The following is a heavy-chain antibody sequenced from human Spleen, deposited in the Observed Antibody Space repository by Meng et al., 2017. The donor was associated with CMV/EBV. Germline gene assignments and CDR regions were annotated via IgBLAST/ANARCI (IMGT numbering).Heavy chain of an antibody. CDR3: AKSHTQTGYYDSSGYADFDY. CDR1: GFTFSNAW. Sequence: GESLKISCAASGFTFSNAWMSWVRQAPGKGLEWVGRIKSKTDGGTTDYAAPVKGRFTISRDDSKNTLYLQMNSLKTEDTAVYYCAKSHTQTGYYDSSGYADFDYWGQGTLVTVSS. J-gene: IGHJ4*02. V-gene: IGHV3-15*01. CDR2: IKSKTDGGTT. D-gene: IGHD3-22*01.